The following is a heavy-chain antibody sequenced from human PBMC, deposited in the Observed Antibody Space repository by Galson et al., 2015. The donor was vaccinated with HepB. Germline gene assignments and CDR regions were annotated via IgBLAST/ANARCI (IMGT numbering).Heavy chain of an antibody. D-gene: IGHD3-10*01. Sequence: ETLSLTCTVSGGSINNTSYYWGWVRQPPGKGLEWIGSIYFSGSTFYNPSLKSRVTISVDTSRHLFSLNLSSVTAADTAVYYCARFDRRFEYFQHWGQGTLVTVSS. CDR1: GGSINNTSYY. CDR2: IYFSGST. CDR3: ARFDRRFEYFQH. V-gene: IGHV4-39*01. J-gene: IGHJ1*01.